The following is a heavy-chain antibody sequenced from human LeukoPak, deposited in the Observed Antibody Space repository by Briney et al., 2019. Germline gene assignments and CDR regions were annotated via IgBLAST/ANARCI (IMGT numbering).Heavy chain of an antibody. CDR2: ISGSGDST. D-gene: IGHD6-19*01. Sequence: GGSLRLSCAASGFTFSNYAMRWVRQAPGKGLEWVSGISGSGDSTYYADSVKGRFTISRDNSKNALYLQMNSLRAEDTAVYYCARRSAIAVAGAFDYWGQGTLVTVSS. J-gene: IGHJ4*02. V-gene: IGHV3-23*01. CDR1: GFTFSNYA. CDR3: ARRSAIAVAGAFDY.